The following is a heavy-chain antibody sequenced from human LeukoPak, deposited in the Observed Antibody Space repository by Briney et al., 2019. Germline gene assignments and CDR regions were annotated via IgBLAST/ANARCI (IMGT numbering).Heavy chain of an antibody. Sequence: GASVKVSCKASGYTFTSYDINWVRQATGQGLEWMGWMNPNSGNTGYAQKFQGRVTMTRNTSISTAYMELSSLRSEYTAVYYCARGASRIAAAGYYYYYYMDVWGKGTTVTVSS. D-gene: IGHD6-13*01. CDR2: MNPNSGNT. V-gene: IGHV1-8*01. CDR1: GYTFTSYD. CDR3: ARGASRIAAAGYYYYYYMDV. J-gene: IGHJ6*03.